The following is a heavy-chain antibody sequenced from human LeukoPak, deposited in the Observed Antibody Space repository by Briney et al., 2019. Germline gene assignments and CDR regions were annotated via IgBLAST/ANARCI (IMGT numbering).Heavy chain of an antibody. D-gene: IGHD6-13*01. CDR2: IRYDGSNK. V-gene: IGHV3-30*02. CDR3: AKDLLSSSSWYYFDY. Sequence: GGSLRLSCAASGFTFSGSAMRWVRQAPGKGLEWVAFIRYDGSNKYYADSVKGRFTISRDNSKNTLYLQMNSLRAEDTAVYYCAKDLLSSSSWYYFDYWGQGTLVTVSS. CDR1: GFTFSGSA. J-gene: IGHJ4*02.